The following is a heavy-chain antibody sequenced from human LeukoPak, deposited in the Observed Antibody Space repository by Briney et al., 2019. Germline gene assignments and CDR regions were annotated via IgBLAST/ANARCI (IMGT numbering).Heavy chain of an antibody. J-gene: IGHJ6*03. Sequence: GGSLRLSCAASGFTFDDYGMSWVRQAPGKGLEWGSGINWNGGSTGYADSVKGRFTISRDNAKNSLYLQMNSLRAEDTALYYCARDLTDCGGDCYSGRYYYYYMDVWGKGTTVTVSS. D-gene: IGHD2-21*02. CDR1: GFTFDDYG. V-gene: IGHV3-20*04. CDR2: INWNGGST. CDR3: ARDLTDCGGDCYSGRYYYYYMDV.